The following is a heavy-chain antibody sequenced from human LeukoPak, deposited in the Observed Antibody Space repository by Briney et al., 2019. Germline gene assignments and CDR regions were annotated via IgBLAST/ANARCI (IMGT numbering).Heavy chain of an antibody. D-gene: IGHD3-10*01. CDR2: IYYSGST. CDR3: ARLGSHYYYYMDV. V-gene: IGHV4-59*12. J-gene: IGHJ6*03. CDR1: GGSISSYY. Sequence: SETLSLTCTVSGGSISSYYWSWIRQPPGKGLEWIGYIYYSGSTNYNPSLKSRVTISVDTSKNQFSLKLSSVTAADTAVYYCARLGSHYYYYMDVWGKGTTVTVSS.